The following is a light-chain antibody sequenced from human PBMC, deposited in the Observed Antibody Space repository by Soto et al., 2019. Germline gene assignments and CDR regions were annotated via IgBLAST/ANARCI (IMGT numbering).Light chain of an antibody. CDR2: GAS. Sequence: EIVLTQSPGTLSLSPGERATLSCRASQSVSNNYLAWYQQKPGQAPRLLMYGASSRATDIPDRFSGSGSGTDFTLTISRLEPDDSAVYYCQQYGGSPFTFGPGTKVDIK. CDR3: QQYGGSPFT. V-gene: IGKV3-20*01. J-gene: IGKJ3*01. CDR1: QSVSNNY.